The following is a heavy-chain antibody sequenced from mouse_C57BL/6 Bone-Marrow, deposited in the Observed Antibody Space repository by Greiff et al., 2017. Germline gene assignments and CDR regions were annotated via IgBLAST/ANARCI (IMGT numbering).Heavy chain of an antibody. J-gene: IGHJ3*01. D-gene: IGHD2-13*01. CDR2: IYPGDGDT. V-gene: IGHV1-82*01. CDR1: GYAFSSSW. Sequence: VQLQQSGPELVKPGASVKISCKASGYAFSSSWMNWVKQRPGKGLEWIGRIYPGDGDTNYNGKFKGKATLTADKSSSTAYLPLSSLTSGDSAVDICARSFYEGDALAYWGQGTRVTVSA. CDR3: ARSFYEGDALAY.